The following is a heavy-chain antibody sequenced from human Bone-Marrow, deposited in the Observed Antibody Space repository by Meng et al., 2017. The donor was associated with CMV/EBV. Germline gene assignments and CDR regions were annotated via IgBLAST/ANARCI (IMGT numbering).Heavy chain of an antibody. D-gene: IGHD6-13*01. CDR2: INPNSGGT. Sequence: ASVKVSCKASGYTFTGYYMHWVRQAPGQGLEWMGWINPNSGGTNYAQKFQGRVTMTRDTSISTAYMELSRLRSDDTAVYYCARRSKHAAGNWSDPWGQGTLVTVSS. CDR1: GYTFTGYY. J-gene: IGHJ5*02. CDR3: ARRSKHAAGNWSDP. V-gene: IGHV1-2*02.